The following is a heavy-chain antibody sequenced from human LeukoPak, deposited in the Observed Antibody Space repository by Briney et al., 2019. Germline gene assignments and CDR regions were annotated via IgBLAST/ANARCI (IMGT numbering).Heavy chain of an antibody. D-gene: IGHD6-6*01. CDR2: ISSSSSYI. V-gene: IGHV3-21*01. J-gene: IGHJ3*02. CDR3: ARDISEDSSSPGGSYDAFDI. Sequence: KTGGSLRLSCAASGFTFSSYSMNWVRQAPGKGLEWVSSISSSSSYIYYADSVKGRFTISRDNAKNSLYLQMNSLRAEDTAVYYCARDISEDSSSPGGSYDAFDIWGQGTMVTVSS. CDR1: GFTFSSYS.